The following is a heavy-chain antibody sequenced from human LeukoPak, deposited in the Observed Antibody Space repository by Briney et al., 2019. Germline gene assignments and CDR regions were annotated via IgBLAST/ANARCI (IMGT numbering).Heavy chain of an antibody. CDR3: AREYGPGAVAGKGPFDY. V-gene: IGHV4-31*03. CDR1: GGSISSGGYY. Sequence: SETLSLTCTVSGGSISSGGYYWSWIRQHPGKGLEWIGYIYYSGSTYYNPSLKSRVTISVDTSKNQFSLKLSSVTAADTAVYYCAREYGPGAVAGKGPFDYWGQGTLVTVSS. J-gene: IGHJ4*02. D-gene: IGHD6-19*01. CDR2: IYYSGST.